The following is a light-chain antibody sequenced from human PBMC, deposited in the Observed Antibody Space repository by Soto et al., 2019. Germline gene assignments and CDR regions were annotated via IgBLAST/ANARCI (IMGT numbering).Light chain of an antibody. CDR3: QQVDSYPRT. CDR1: QGIGTY. CDR2: ASS. Sequence: IQLTQSPSPLSASVGDRVTLTCRASQGIGTYLVWYQQKSGKAPTVLIYASSTLQTGVPSRFSGSGSGTDFSLTISSLHPEDVATYYCQQVDSYPRTFGQGTRLEIK. V-gene: IGKV1-9*01. J-gene: IGKJ5*01.